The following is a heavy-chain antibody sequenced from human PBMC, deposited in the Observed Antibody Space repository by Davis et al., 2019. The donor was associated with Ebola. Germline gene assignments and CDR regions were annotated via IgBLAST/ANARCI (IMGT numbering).Heavy chain of an antibody. CDR1: GFTFSSYS. D-gene: IGHD3-3*01. V-gene: IGHV3-48*02. CDR2: ISSSSSTI. J-gene: IGHJ3*02. CDR3: ARDHQVLYDFWSGYSSDAFDI. Sequence: GESLKISCAASGFTFSSYSMNWVRQAPGKGLEWVSYISSSSSTIYYADSVKGQFTISRDNAKNSLYLQMNSLRDEDTAVYYCARDHQVLYDFWSGYSSDAFDIWGQGTMVTVSS.